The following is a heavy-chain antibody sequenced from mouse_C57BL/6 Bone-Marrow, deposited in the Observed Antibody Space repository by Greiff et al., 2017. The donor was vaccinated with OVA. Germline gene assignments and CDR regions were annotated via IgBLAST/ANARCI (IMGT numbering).Heavy chain of an antibody. Sequence: QVQLQQPGAELVRPGTSVKLSCKASGYTFTSYWMHWVKQRPGQGLERIGVIDPSDSYTNYNQKFKGKATLTVDTSSSTAYMQLSSLTSEDSAVYYCARLYGNDYWGQGTTLTVSS. CDR3: ARLYGNDY. CDR2: IDPSDSYT. CDR1: GYTFTSYW. D-gene: IGHD2-1*01. J-gene: IGHJ2*01. V-gene: IGHV1-59*01.